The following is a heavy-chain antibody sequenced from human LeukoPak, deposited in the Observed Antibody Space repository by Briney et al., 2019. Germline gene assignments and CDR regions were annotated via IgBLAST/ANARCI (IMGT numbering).Heavy chain of an antibody. V-gene: IGHV1-8*01. D-gene: IGHD1-1*01. J-gene: IGHJ6*02. CDR3: ARPGGRSREAQPGTDYGMDV. CDR2: MNPNSGNT. Sequence: ASVKVSCKASGYTFTSYDINWVRQATGQGLEWMGWMNPNSGNTGYAQKFQGRVTMTRNTSISTAYMELSSLRSEDTAVYYCARPGGRSREAQPGTDYGMDVWGQGTTVTVSS. CDR1: GYTFTSYD.